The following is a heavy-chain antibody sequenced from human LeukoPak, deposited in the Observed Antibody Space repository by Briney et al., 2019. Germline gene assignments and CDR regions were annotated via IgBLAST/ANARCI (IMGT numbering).Heavy chain of an antibody. V-gene: IGHV4-39*01. Sequence: PSETLSPTCTVPGGSISSSRYYWGWIRQPPGNGLDWIAIIYYSGTTYYNPSLKSRVTISVDTSKNQFSLKLSSVTAADTAVYYCAEASEWSINYRGQGVLVTVSS. D-gene: IGHD3-3*01. CDR3: AEASEWSINY. CDR2: IYYSGTT. J-gene: IGHJ4*02. CDR1: GGSISSSRYY.